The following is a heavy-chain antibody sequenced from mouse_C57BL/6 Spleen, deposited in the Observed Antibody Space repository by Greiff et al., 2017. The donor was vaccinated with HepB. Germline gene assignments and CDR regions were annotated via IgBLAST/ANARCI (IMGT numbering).Heavy chain of an antibody. CDR3: ARSYYSNYNAY. J-gene: IGHJ3*01. D-gene: IGHD2-5*01. CDR1: GYTFTSYW. Sequence: QVQLQQPGAELVKPGASVKLSCKASGYTFTSYWMHWVKQRPGQGLEWIGMIHPNSGSTNYKEKFKSKATLTVDKSSSTAYMQLSSLTSEDSAVYYCARSYYSNYNAYWGQGTLVTVSA. CDR2: IHPNSGST. V-gene: IGHV1-64*01.